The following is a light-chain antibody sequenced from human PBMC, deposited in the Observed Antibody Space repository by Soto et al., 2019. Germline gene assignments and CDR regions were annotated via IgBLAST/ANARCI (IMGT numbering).Light chain of an antibody. J-gene: IGLJ3*02. V-gene: IGLV2-14*03. Sequence: QSVLTQPASVSGSPGQSIAISCTGSNGDVGGYKYVPWYQQHPGKAPKLLIFGVSNRPSGVSNRFSGSKSGNTASLTISGLQAEDEADYYCSSYKGSSTVFGGGTQLTVL. CDR2: GVS. CDR3: SSYKGSSTV. CDR1: NGDVGGYKY.